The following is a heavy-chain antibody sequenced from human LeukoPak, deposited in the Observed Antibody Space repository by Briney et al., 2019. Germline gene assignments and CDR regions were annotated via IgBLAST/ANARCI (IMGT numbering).Heavy chain of an antibody. CDR1: GFTFSSYG. CDR3: ARGQLLFDY. D-gene: IGHD2-2*01. CDR2: IWYDGNKK. Sequence: GGSLRLSCAASGFTFSSYGLHWVRQAPGKGLEWVAVIWYDGNKKYYAGSVKGRFTISRDNSKNTLYLQMNSLRAEDTAVYYCARGQLLFDYWAREPWSPSPQ. V-gene: IGHV3-33*01. J-gene: IGHJ4*02.